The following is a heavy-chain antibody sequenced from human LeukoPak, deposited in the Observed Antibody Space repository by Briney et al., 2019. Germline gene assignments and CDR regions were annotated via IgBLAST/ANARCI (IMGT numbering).Heavy chain of an antibody. Sequence: GGSLRLSCAASGFTFSSYWMHWVRQAPGKGLVWVSRINSDGSSTSYADSVKGRFTISRDNAKNTLYLQMNSLRAEDTAVYYCAREHNYCSGGSCYSGIFDYWGQGTLVTVSS. CDR1: GFTFSSYW. CDR3: AREHNYCSGGSCYSGIFDY. J-gene: IGHJ4*02. V-gene: IGHV3-74*01. D-gene: IGHD2-15*01. CDR2: INSDGSST.